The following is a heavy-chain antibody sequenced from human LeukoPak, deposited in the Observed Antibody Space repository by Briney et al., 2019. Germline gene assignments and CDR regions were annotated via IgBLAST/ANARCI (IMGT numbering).Heavy chain of an antibody. V-gene: IGHV1-18*01. CDR3: AVLTWAGYCSSTSCYTGYYYYGMDV. CDR1: GYTFTSYG. D-gene: IGHD2-2*02. Sequence: ASVKVSCKASGYTFTSYGISWVRQAPGQGLEWMGWNSAYNGNTNYAQKLQGRVTMTTDTSTSTAYMELRSLRSDDTAVYYCAVLTWAGYCSSTSCYTGYYYYGMDVWGQGTTVTVSS. CDR2: NSAYNGNT. J-gene: IGHJ6*02.